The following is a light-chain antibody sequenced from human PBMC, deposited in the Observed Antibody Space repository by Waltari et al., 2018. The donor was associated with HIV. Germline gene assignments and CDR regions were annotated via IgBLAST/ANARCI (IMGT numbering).Light chain of an antibody. CDR3: QQYNNWPPWT. CDR2: GAS. Sequence: VMTQSPATLSVSPGQRATLSCRASQRVSTNLAWYQQKPGQAPRLLIYGASIRATGIPGRFSGSGSGTEFTLTISSLQSEDFAVYYCQQYNNWPPWTFGQGTKVEIE. V-gene: IGKV3-15*01. J-gene: IGKJ1*01. CDR1: QRVSTN.